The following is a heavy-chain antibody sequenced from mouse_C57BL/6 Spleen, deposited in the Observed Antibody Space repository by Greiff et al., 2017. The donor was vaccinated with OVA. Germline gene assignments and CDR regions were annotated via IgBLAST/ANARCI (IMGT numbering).Heavy chain of an antibody. Sequence: EVQRVESGGGLVKPGGSLKLSCAASGFTFSSYAMSWVRQTPEKRLEWVATISDGGSYTYYPDNVKGRFTISRDNAKNNLYLQMSHLKSEDTAMYYCARDPYYGSSYYYFDYWGQGTTLTVSS. CDR3: ARDPYYGSSYYYFDY. J-gene: IGHJ2*01. V-gene: IGHV5-4*01. CDR2: ISDGGSYT. CDR1: GFTFSSYA. D-gene: IGHD1-1*01.